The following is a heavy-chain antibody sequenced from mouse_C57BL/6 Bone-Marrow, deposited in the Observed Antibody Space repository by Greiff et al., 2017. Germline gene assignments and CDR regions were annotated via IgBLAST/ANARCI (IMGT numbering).Heavy chain of an antibody. D-gene: IGHD1-1*01. CDR1: GYTFTSYG. J-gene: IGHJ3*01. CDR3: ANFYYYGSSYWFAY. CDR2: IYPRRGNP. V-gene: IGHV1-81*01. Sequence: QVQLQQSGAELARPGASVKLSCKASGYTFTSYGISWVKQRTGQGLEWIGEIYPRRGNPSSNEKFKGKATLTADKSSSTAYMELRSLTSEDSAVYFCANFYYYGSSYWFAYWGQGTLVTVSA.